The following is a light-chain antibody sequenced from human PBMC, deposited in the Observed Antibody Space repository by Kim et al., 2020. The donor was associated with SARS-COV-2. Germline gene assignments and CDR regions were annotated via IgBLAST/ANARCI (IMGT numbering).Light chain of an antibody. CDR2: QDS. Sequence: SYELTQPPSVSVSPGQTATITCSGDKLGDKYVCWYQQKPGQSPVLVIYQDSKRPSGIPDRFSGSNSGNTATLTISGTQTMDEADYSCQAWGSSTAVFGGGTKLTVL. J-gene: IGLJ3*02. CDR1: KLGDKY. V-gene: IGLV3-1*01. CDR3: QAWGSSTAV.